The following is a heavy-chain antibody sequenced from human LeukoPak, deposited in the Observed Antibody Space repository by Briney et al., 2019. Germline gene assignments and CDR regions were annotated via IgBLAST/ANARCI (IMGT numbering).Heavy chain of an antibody. V-gene: IGHV1-69*04. CDR3: ARLITMVRGVTPFDY. CDR2: IIPILGIA. CDR1: GGTFSSYA. D-gene: IGHD3-10*01. J-gene: IGHJ4*02. Sequence: ASVKVSCKASGGTFSSYAISWVRQAPGQGLEWMGRIIPILGIANYAQKFQGRVTITADKSTSTAYMELRSLRSDDTAVYYCARLITMVRGVTPFDYWGQGTLVTVSS.